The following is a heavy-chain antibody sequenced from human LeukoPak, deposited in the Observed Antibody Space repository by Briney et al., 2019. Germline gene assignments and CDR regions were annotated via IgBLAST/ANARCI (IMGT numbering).Heavy chain of an antibody. V-gene: IGHV3-7*01. Sequence: SSETLSLTCTVSGGSISSSSYYWGWIRQPPGKGLEWVANIKQDGSEKYYVDSVKGRFTISRDNAKNSLYLQMNSLRAEDTAVYYCARVWGLRLGELSLQPPLYYFDYWGQGTLVTVSS. J-gene: IGHJ4*02. D-gene: IGHD3-16*02. CDR3: ARVWGLRLGELSLQPPLYYFDY. CDR2: IKQDGSEK. CDR1: GGSISSSSYY.